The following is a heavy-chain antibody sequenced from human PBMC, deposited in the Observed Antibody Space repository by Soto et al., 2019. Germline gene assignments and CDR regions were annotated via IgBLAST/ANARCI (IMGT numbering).Heavy chain of an antibody. J-gene: IGHJ4*02. Sequence: SETLSLTCSVSGGSISSGYWTWIRHPPGKGLEWIGYIYHSGSTNYNPSLKSRVTISVDTSKNQFSLKLSSVTAADTAVYYCARGNVVAIDYWGQGTLVTVS. V-gene: IGHV4-59*12. D-gene: IGHD2-21*01. CDR1: GGSISSGY. CDR2: IYHSGST. CDR3: ARGNVVAIDY.